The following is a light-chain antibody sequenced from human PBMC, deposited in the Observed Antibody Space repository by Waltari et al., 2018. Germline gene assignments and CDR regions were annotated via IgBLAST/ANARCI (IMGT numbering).Light chain of an antibody. J-gene: IGLJ2*01. CDR2: RDN. CDR1: ASNIGSDT. CDR3: TAWDSSLKGLL. Sequence: QSVLSQPPSASGTPGQRVSLPCSGSASNIGSDTVTWYQPLPGTAPKLLIYRDNLRPSGVPDRFSGSKSGTSASLAISGLQSEDEADYFCTAWDSSLKGLLFGGGTRLTVL. V-gene: IGLV1-44*01.